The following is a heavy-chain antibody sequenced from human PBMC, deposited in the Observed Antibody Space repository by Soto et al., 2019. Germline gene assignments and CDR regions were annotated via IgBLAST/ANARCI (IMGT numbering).Heavy chain of an antibody. Sequence: GASVKVSCKVSGYTLTELSMHWVRQAPGKGLEWMGGFDPEDGETIYAQKFQGRVTMTEDTSTDTAYMELSSLRSEDTAVYYCATERVDTAMTNTYYYDSSGSKGFDPWGQGTLVTVSS. V-gene: IGHV1-24*01. CDR1: GYTLTELS. CDR3: ATERVDTAMTNTYYYDSSGSKGFDP. CDR2: FDPEDGET. J-gene: IGHJ5*02. D-gene: IGHD3-22*01.